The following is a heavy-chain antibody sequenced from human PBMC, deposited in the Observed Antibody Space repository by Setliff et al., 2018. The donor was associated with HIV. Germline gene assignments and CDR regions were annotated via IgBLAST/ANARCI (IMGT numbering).Heavy chain of an antibody. CDR3: ARATATWLVDN. D-gene: IGHD2-15*01. V-gene: IGHV4-59*01. CDR1: GASISSYY. Sequence: PSETLSLTCNVSGASISSYYWSWIRQPPGKGLEWIGYIYYRGGTNYNPSLKSRLTISVDAAKNQFSLKLSSETTADTAVYYCARATATWLVDNWGQGMLVTVSS. J-gene: IGHJ4*02. CDR2: IYYRGGT.